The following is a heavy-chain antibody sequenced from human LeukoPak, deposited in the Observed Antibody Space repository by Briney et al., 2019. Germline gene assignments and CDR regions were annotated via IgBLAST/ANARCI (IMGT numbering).Heavy chain of an antibody. V-gene: IGHV3-9*01. Sequence: GRSLRLSCAASGFTFDDYAMHWVRQAPGKGLEWVSGISGNSGTIGCADSVKGRFTISRDNDKNSLYLQMNSLRPEDTALYYCAKEMVRGVIIIGRGMDVWGQGTTVTVSS. J-gene: IGHJ6*02. CDR3: AKEMVRGVIIIGRGMDV. CDR2: ISGNSGTI. CDR1: GFTFDDYA. D-gene: IGHD3-10*01.